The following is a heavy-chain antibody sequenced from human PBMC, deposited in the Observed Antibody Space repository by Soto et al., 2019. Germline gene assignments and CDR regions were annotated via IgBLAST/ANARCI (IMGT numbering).Heavy chain of an antibody. D-gene: IGHD3-10*01. CDR1: GYTLTELS. CDR2: FDPEDGET. V-gene: IGHV1-24*01. CDR3: ATDATYYYGSGSWSFDY. Sequence: ASVKVSCKVSGYTLTELSMHWVRQAPGKGLEWMGGFDPEDGETIYAQKFQGRVTMTEDTSTDTAYMELGSLRSEDTAVYYCATDATYYYGSGSWSFDYWGQGTLVTVSS. J-gene: IGHJ4*02.